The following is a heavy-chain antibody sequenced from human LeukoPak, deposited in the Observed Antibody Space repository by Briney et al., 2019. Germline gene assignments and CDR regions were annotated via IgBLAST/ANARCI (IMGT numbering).Heavy chain of an antibody. V-gene: IGHV3-9*03. J-gene: IGHJ4*02. CDR3: AKDASSGWYEGLFDY. D-gene: IGHD6-19*01. CDR1: GFTFDDYA. CDR2: ISWNSGSI. Sequence: PGGSLRLSCAASGFTFDDYAMHWVRQAPGKGLEWVSGISWNSGSIGYADSEKGRFTISRDNAKNSLYLQMNSLRAEDMALYYCAKDASSGWYEGLFDYWGQGTLVTVFS.